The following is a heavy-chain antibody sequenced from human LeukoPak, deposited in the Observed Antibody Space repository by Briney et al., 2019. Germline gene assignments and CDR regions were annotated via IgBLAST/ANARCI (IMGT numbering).Heavy chain of an antibody. J-gene: IGHJ3*02. Sequence: APVKVSCNASGYTFTSYYMHWVRQAPGHGREWMGIINPSGGSTSYAQKFQGRVTMTTDTSTSTVYMEPSSLRSEDTAVYYCARDLYYGSGKLAFDSWGQGTMVTVSS. CDR1: GYTFTSYY. CDR3: ARDLYYGSGKLAFDS. CDR2: INPSGGST. V-gene: IGHV1-46*01. D-gene: IGHD3-10*01.